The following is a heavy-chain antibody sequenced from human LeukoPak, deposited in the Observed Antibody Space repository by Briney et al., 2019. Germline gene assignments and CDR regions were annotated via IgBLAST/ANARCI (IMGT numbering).Heavy chain of an antibody. CDR3: ARVTSGEFADY. CDR2: IYYSGIT. Sequence: PSQTLSLTCTVSGGSISIGGYSWTWIGHHPGRGLEWIGYIYYSGITYYNPSLKSRVTISVDTSKNQFSLYLSSVTAADTAVYYCARVTSGEFADYWGQGTLVTVSS. D-gene: IGHD3-10*01. V-gene: IGHV4-31*03. J-gene: IGHJ4*02. CDR1: GGSISIGGYS.